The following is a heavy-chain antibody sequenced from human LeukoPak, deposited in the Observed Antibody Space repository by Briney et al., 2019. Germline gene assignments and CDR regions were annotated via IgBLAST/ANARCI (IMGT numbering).Heavy chain of an antibody. V-gene: IGHV5-51*01. CDR1: GYSFTSYW. J-gene: IGHJ3*02. CDR3: ARSTRMGALDAFDI. Sequence: GESLKISCKCSGYSFTSYWIGWVRQMPGKGLEWMGFIYPGDSDTRYSPSFQGQVAISADKSISTAYLQWSSLKASDTAMYYCARSTRMGALDAFDIWGQGTMVTVSS. CDR2: IYPGDSDT. D-gene: IGHD1-26*01.